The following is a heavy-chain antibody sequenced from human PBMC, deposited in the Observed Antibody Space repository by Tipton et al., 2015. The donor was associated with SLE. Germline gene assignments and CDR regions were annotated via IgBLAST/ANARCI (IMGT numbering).Heavy chain of an antibody. CDR3: AREKGITNNWYFDL. D-gene: IGHD3-10*01. CDR2: IKQDGSEK. Sequence: SLRLSCAASGFTFSSHWMSWVRQAPGKGLEWVANIKQDGSEKYYVDSVKGRFTISRDNAKNSLYLQMNSLRAEDTAVYYCAREKGITNNWYFDLWGRGTLVTVSS. CDR1: GFTFSSHW. J-gene: IGHJ2*01. V-gene: IGHV3-7*01.